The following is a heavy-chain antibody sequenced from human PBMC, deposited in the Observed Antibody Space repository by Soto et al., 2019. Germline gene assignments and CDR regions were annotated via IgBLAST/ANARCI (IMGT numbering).Heavy chain of an antibody. CDR1: GSTFTSSA. J-gene: IGHJ3*02. Sequence: GASVKVSCKASGSTFTSSAVQWVRQARGQRLEWIGWIVVGSGNTNYAQKFQERVTITRDMSTSTAYMELSSLRSEDTAVYYCAAVAAPYYYDSSGYYGDAFDIWGQGTMVTVSS. D-gene: IGHD3-22*01. CDR3: AAVAAPYYYDSSGYYGDAFDI. CDR2: IVVGSGNT. V-gene: IGHV1-58*01.